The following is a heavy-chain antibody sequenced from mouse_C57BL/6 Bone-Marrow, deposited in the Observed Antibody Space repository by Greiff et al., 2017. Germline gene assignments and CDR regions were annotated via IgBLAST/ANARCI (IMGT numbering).Heavy chain of an antibody. CDR2: IDPENGDT. D-gene: IGHD1-1*01. CDR3: TTEITTVVRDWYFDV. V-gene: IGHV14-4*01. J-gene: IGHJ1*03. Sequence: VQLKESGAELVRPGASVKLSCTASGFNIKDDYMHWVKQRPEQGLEWIGWIDPENGDTEYASKFQGKATITADTSSNTAYLQLSSLTSEDTAVYYCTTEITTVVRDWYFDVWGTGTTVTVSS. CDR1: GFNIKDDY.